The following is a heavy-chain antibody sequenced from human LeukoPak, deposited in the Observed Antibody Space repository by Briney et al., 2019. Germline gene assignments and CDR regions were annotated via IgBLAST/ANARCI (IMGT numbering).Heavy chain of an antibody. CDR2: IYTSGST. CDR3: AREGGRYSYGFPFDY. Sequence: SETLSLTCNVPGGSISSYYWSWIRQPAGKGLEWIGRIYTSGSTNYNPSLKSRVTISVDTSKSQFSLKLSSVTAADTAVYYCAREGGRYSYGFPFDYWGQGTLVTVSS. V-gene: IGHV4-4*07. J-gene: IGHJ4*02. CDR1: GGSISSYY. D-gene: IGHD5-18*01.